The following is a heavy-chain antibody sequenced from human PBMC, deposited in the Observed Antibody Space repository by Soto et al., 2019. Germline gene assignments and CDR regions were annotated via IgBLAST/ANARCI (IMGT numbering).Heavy chain of an antibody. D-gene: IGHD2-15*01. CDR1: GFTFSVAW. CDR2: IKSKTDGGAI. J-gene: IGHJ4*02. Sequence: EVQLVEFGGGLVKPGGSLRLSCAASGFTFSVAWMNWVRQAPGKGLEWVGRIKSKTDGGAIDYVAPVKDRFTISRDDSQYTLYLQMNSLKTEDTAVYYCTAGRDRNSGAHYWGQGTLVTVSS. V-gene: IGHV3-15*01. CDR3: TAGRDRNSGAHY.